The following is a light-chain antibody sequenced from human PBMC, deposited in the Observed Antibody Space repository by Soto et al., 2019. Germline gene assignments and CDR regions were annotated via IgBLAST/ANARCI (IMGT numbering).Light chain of an antibody. CDR2: GAS. Sequence: DIQMTQSPYSLSASVGDRVTITCRASQGISNFLAWYQQKPGKVPKLLIYGASTLQSGVPSRFSGSGSGTDFTLTISSLQPEDVATYYCQKYNSGPRTFGQGTKVDIK. CDR3: QKYNSGPRT. J-gene: IGKJ1*01. V-gene: IGKV1-27*01. CDR1: QGISNF.